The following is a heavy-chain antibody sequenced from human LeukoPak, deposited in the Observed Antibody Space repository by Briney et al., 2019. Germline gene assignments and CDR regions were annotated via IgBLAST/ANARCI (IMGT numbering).Heavy chain of an antibody. CDR1: GGTFSSYA. J-gene: IGHJ4*02. D-gene: IGHD3-22*01. CDR2: INPSGGST. Sequence: ASVKVSCKASGGTFSSYAVSWVRQAPGQGLEWMGIINPSGGSTSYAQKFQGRVTMTRDMSTSTVYMELSSLRSEDTAVYYCARDSHYDSSGKLDYWGQGTLVTVSS. V-gene: IGHV1-46*01. CDR3: ARDSHYDSSGKLDY.